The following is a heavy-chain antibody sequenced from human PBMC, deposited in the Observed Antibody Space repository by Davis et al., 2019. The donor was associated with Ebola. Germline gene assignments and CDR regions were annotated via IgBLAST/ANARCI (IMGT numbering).Heavy chain of an antibody. CDR3: ARAQFPTTSDH. D-gene: IGHD1-1*01. V-gene: IGHV1-18*04. Sequence: ASVKVSCKASGYTFTSYGITWVRQAPGQGLEWMGWINPHNGNTNYAQNVQGRVIMTSDTATTTAYMEVGSLRSDDTAVYYCARAQFPTTSDHWGQGTQVTVSS. J-gene: IGHJ4*02. CDR2: INPHNGNT. CDR1: GYTFTSYG.